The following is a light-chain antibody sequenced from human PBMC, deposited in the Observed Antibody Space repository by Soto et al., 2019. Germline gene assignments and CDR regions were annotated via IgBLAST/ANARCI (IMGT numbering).Light chain of an antibody. CDR3: HQRSDWPLT. CDR2: DAS. V-gene: IGKV3-11*01. Sequence: MVWTQSPATLSFSPGEGATLSCRASQSVSSSLTCSQQSPGQAPSLLIYDASNRATGIPARFSGSGSGTDFTLTIISLEPEDLAGYYCHQRSDWPLTFGGGTKVEIK. CDR1: QSVSSS. J-gene: IGKJ4*01.